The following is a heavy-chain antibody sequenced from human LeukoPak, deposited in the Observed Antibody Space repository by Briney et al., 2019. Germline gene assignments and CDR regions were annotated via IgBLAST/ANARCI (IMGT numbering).Heavy chain of an antibody. V-gene: IGHV4-38-2*02. CDR3: ARVDGSCSGGSCPSGNWFDP. D-gene: IGHD2-15*01. CDR2: IYHSGST. J-gene: IGHJ5*02. Sequence: SETLSLTCIVSGYSISSGYYWGWIRQPPGRGLEWIGSIYHSGSTYYNPSLKSRVTISVDTSKNQFSLKLSSVTAADTAVYYCARVDGSCSGGSCPSGNWFDPWGQGTLVTVSS. CDR1: GYSISSGYY.